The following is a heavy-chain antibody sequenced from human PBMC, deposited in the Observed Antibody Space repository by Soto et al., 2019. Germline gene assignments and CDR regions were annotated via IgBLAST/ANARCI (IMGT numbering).Heavy chain of an antibody. D-gene: IGHD5-12*01. V-gene: IGHV1-18*01. J-gene: IGHJ5*02. CDR2: ISAYNGNT. CDR1: GYTFTSYG. CDR3: ARAVPGDTIVATRNWFDP. Sequence: ASVKVSCKASGYTFTSYGISWVRQAPGQGLEWMGWISAYNGNTNYAQKLQGRVTMTTDTSTSTAYMELRSLRSDDTAVYYCARAVPGDTIVATRNWFDPWGQGTQVTVSS.